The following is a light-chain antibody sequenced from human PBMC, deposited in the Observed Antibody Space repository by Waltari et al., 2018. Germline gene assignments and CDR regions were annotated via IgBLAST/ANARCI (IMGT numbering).Light chain of an antibody. CDR3: TSYAGSHNWV. J-gene: IGLJ2*01. CDR2: EVN. Sequence: QSALTPPPSASGSPGQAVPIPCTGTSSDVGGYKHFPWYQHHPGKAPKLMISEVNKRPSGVPDRFSGSKSGNTASLTVSGLQADDEADYYCTSYAGSHNWVFGGGTKLTVL. CDR1: SSDVGGYKH. V-gene: IGLV2-8*01.